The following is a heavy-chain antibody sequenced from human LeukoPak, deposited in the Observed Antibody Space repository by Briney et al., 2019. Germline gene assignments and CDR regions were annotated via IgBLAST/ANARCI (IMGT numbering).Heavy chain of an antibody. CDR1: GYTFTGYY. CDR2: INPSSGGT. CDR3: ARDPRGDLPYGSGSQNDY. J-gene: IGHJ4*02. Sequence: ASVKVSCKASGYTFTGYYMHWVRQAPGQGLEWMGRINPSSGGTNYAQKFQGRVTMTRDTSISTAYMELSRLRSDDTAVYYCARDPRGDLPYGSGSQNDYWGQGTLVTVSS. D-gene: IGHD3-10*01. V-gene: IGHV1-2*06.